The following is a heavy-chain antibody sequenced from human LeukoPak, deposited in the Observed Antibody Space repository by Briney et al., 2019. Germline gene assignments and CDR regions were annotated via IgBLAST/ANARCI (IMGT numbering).Heavy chain of an antibody. CDR2: ISTSGTRK. CDR3: ARDEWPGTIDY. V-gene: IGHV3-48*04. J-gene: IGHJ4*02. D-gene: IGHD3-3*01. Sequence: GGSLRLSCAGSGFTFSNYSMHWVRQAPGKGLEWLSYISTSGTRKYYTHSVQGRFSISRDNAKNSLYLQMNSLRAEDTAVYYCARDEWPGTIDYWGQGTLVTVSS. CDR1: GFTFSNYS.